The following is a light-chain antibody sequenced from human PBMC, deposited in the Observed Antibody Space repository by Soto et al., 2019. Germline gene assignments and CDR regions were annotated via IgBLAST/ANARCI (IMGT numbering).Light chain of an antibody. CDR3: QQSYKAPLT. CDR1: QSIDAY. J-gene: IGKJ1*01. Sequence: DIQMTQSPSYLSASVGDTVTINCRASQSIDAYLNWYHQKPGQAPKLLINAASKLQSGVPSRFSGSGSGTDFTLTINSLQPEDFATYYCQQSYKAPLTFGPGTKVAIK. CDR2: AAS. V-gene: IGKV1-39*01.